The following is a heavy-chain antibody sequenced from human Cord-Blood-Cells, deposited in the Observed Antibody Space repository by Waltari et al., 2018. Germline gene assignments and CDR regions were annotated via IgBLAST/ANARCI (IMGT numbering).Heavy chain of an antibody. Sequence: QVQLQESGPGLVKPSETLSLTCTVSGGSISSYYWSWIRQPPGKGLEWIGYIYYSGSTNYNPSLKSRVTISVDTSKNQFSLKLSSVTAADTAVYYCARGPLLEWLSYAFDIWGQGTMVTVSS. V-gene: IGHV4-59*01. CDR1: GGSISSYY. CDR2: IYYSGST. CDR3: ARGPLLEWLSYAFDI. J-gene: IGHJ3*02. D-gene: IGHD3-3*01.